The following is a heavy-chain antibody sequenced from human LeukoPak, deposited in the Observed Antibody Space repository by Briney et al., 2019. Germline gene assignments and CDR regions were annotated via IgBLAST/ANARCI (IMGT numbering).Heavy chain of an antibody. CDR3: ARDWDTAMVWGTFDC. V-gene: IGHV1-2*02. Sequence: ASVKVSCKASGYTFTGYYMHWVRQAPGQGLEWMGWINPNSGGTNYAQKFQGRVTMTRDTSISTAYMELSRLRSDDTAVYYCARDWDTAMVWGTFDCWGQGTLVTVSS. CDR1: GYTFTGYY. CDR2: INPNSGGT. J-gene: IGHJ4*02. D-gene: IGHD5-18*01.